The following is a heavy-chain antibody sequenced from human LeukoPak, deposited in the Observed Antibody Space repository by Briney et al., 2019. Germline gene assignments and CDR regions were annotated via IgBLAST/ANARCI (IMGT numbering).Heavy chain of an antibody. D-gene: IGHD3-22*01. CDR1: GYTFTSYA. J-gene: IGHJ4*02. CDR2: INAGNGNT. V-gene: IGHV1-3*01. Sequence: ASVKVSCKASGYTFTSYAMHWVRQAPGQRLEWMGWINAGNGNTKYSQKFQGRVTITADESTSTAYMELSSLRSEDTAVYYCAXQAHDDYYDSSGYYYGPFDYWGQGTLVTVSS. CDR3: AXQAHDDYYDSSGYYYGPFDY.